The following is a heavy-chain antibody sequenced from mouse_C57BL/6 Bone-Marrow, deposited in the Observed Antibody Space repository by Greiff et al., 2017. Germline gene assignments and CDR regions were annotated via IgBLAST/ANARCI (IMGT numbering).Heavy chain of an antibody. D-gene: IGHD1-1*01. J-gene: IGHJ2*01. CDR2: IDPSDSYT. CDR1: GYTFTSYW. CDR3: AREGSSSYYFDY. V-gene: IGHV1-69*01. Sequence: QVQLQQPGAELVMPGASVKLSCKASGYTFTSYWMHWVKQRPGQGLEWIGEIDPSDSYTNYNQKFKGKSTLTVDKSSSTAYMQLSSLTSEDSAGYYCAREGSSSYYFDYWGQGTTLTVSS.